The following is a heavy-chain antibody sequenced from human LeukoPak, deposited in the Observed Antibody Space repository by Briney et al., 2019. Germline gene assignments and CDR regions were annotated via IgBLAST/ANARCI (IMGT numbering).Heavy chain of an antibody. CDR2: IYYSGST. J-gene: IGHJ6*03. D-gene: IGHD2-15*01. Sequence: PSETLSLTCTVSGGSISSYYWSWIRQPPGKGLEWIGYIYYSGSTNYNPSLKSRVTISVDTSKNQFSLKLSSVTAADTAVYYCARDSGGGYMDVWGKGTTVTVSS. CDR1: GGSISSYY. CDR3: ARDSGGGYMDV. V-gene: IGHV4-59*01.